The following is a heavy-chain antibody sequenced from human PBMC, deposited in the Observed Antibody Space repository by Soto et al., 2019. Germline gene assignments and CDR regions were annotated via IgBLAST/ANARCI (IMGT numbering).Heavy chain of an antibody. CDR3: AREGPGIAAAGT. CDR2: IYHSGST. J-gene: IGHJ5*02. V-gene: IGHV4-4*02. CDR1: GGSISSSNW. Sequence: QVQLQESGPGLVKPSGTLSLTCAVSGGSISSSNWWSWVRQPPGKGLEWIGEIYHSGSTNYNPSLKRRVTVSVDRSKNQFALKLSSVTAADTAVYDCAREGPGIAAAGTWGQGTLVTVSS. D-gene: IGHD6-13*01.